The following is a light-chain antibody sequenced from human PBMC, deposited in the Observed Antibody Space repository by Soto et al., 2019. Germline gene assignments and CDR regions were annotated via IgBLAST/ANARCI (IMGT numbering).Light chain of an antibody. V-gene: IGKV3-11*01. CDR1: PSVSNS. CDR3: QQRNRWPPVT. J-gene: IGKJ4*01. Sequence: ESVLTQSPATLSLSPGERATLSCRASPSVSNSLAWYQHKPGQAPRLLIYDAFNRATGVPTRFSGSGSGTDFTLTISSLEPEDFAVYYCQQRNRWPPVTFGGWTRVEIK. CDR2: DAF.